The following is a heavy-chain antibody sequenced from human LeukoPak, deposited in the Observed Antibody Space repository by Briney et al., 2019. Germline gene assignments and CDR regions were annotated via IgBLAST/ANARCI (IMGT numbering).Heavy chain of an antibody. CDR2: ISGSGGST. D-gene: IGHD6-6*01. CDR1: GFTFSSYA. V-gene: IGHV3-23*01. CDR3: AKDRWGQLARRGGIFDY. J-gene: IGHJ4*02. Sequence: PGGSLRLSCAASGFTFSSYAMSWVRQAPGKGLEWDSAISGSGGSTYYADSVKGRFTISRDNSKNTLYLQMNSLRAEDTAVYYCAKDRWGQLARRGGIFDYWGQGTLVTVSS.